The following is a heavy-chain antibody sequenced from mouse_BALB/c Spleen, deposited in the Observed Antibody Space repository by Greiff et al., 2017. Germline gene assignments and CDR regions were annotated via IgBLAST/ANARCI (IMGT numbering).Heavy chain of an antibody. CDR1: GYAFSSSW. V-gene: IGHV1-82*01. J-gene: IGHJ2*01. D-gene: IGHD2-3*01. Sequence: VQLQESGPELVKPGASVKISCKASGYAFSSSWMNWVKQRPGQGLEWIGRIYPGDGDTNYNGKFKGKATLTADKSSSTAYMQLSSLTSVDSAVYFCARWGYDGYWGFDYLGQGTTLTVSS. CDR3: ARWGYDGYWGFDY. CDR2: IYPGDGDT.